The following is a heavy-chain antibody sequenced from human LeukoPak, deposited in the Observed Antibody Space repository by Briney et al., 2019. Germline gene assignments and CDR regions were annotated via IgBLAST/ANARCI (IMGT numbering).Heavy chain of an antibody. J-gene: IGHJ4*02. V-gene: IGHV3-30-3*01. Sequence: GGSLRLSCAASGFTFSSYAMHWVRQAPGKGLEWVAVISYDASNKYYTDSVKGRFTISRDNSKNMLYLQMDSLSVEDTAVYHCAREEYGGVYFDYWGQGTLVTVSS. CDR2: ISYDASNK. D-gene: IGHD4-23*01. CDR3: AREEYGGVYFDY. CDR1: GFTFSSYA.